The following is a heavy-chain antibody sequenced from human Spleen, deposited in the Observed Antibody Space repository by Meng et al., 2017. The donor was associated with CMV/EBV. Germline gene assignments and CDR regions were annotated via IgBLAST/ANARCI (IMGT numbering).Heavy chain of an antibody. D-gene: IGHD2-2*01. V-gene: IGHV4-39*07. CDR1: GGSISSSSYY. CDR2: IYYSGST. Sequence: SETLSLTCTVSGGSISSSSYYWGWIRQPPGKGLEWIGSIYYSGSTYYNPSLKSRVTISVDTSKNQFSLKLSSVTAADTAVYYCARGIVVVPVSSRESIFGVETGSGYYYGMDVWGQGTTVTVSS. J-gene: IGHJ6*02. CDR3: ARGIVVVPVSSRESIFGVETGSGYYYGMDV.